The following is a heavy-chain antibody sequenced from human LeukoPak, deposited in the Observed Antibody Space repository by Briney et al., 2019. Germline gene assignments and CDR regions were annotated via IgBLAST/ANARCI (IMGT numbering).Heavy chain of an antibody. Sequence: GGSLRLSCAASGFTFSNYAIHWVRQAPGRGLEWVAFIRYDGSNKYYVDSVKGRFTISRDNAKNSLYLQMNSLRAEDTAVYYCARLPDYFDPWGQGTLVTVSS. CDR1: GFTFSNYA. V-gene: IGHV3-30*02. CDR2: IRYDGSNK. J-gene: IGHJ5*02. D-gene: IGHD4-11*01. CDR3: ARLPDYFDP.